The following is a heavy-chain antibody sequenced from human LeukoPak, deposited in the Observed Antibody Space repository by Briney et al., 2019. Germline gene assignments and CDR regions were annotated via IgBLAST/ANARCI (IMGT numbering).Heavy chain of an antibody. V-gene: IGHV5-51*01. Sequence: GESLKISCKGSGYSFTSYWIGWVRQMPGKGLEWMGIIYPGDSDTRYGPSFQGQVTISADKSISTAYLQWSSLKASDTAMYYCARGLWGVVVVPAATSWFDPWGQGTLVTVSS. CDR1: GYSFTSYW. CDR2: IYPGDSDT. J-gene: IGHJ5*02. D-gene: IGHD2-2*01. CDR3: ARGLWGVVVVPAATSWFDP.